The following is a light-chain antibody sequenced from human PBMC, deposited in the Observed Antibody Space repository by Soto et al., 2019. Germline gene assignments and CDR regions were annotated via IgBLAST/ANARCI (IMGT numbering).Light chain of an antibody. CDR2: GAS. CDR3: QQYNNWPPT. J-gene: IGKJ1*01. Sequence: EIVMTQSPATLSVSPGERATLSCWASQSVSSNLAWYQQKPGQAPRLLIYGASTRATGIPARFSGSGSGTEFTLTISSLQSEDFAVYYCQQYNNWPPTFGQGTKV. V-gene: IGKV3-15*01. CDR1: QSVSSN.